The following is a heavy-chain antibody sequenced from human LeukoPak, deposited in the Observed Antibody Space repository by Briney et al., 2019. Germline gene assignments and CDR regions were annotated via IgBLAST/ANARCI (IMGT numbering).Heavy chain of an antibody. Sequence: GASVKVSCKASGYTFNSHPMHWVRQAPGQRLEWMGWINAGNGNTKSSQKFQGRVTITRDTSATTAYMELSSLRSEDTAVYYCARGGSLDYWGQGTLVTVSS. J-gene: IGHJ4*02. CDR1: GYTFNSHP. V-gene: IGHV1-3*01. CDR3: ARGGSLDY. CDR2: INAGNGNT. D-gene: IGHD6-13*01.